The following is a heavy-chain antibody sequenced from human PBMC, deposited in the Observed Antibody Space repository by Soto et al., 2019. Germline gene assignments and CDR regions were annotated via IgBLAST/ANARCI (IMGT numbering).Heavy chain of an antibody. Sequence: SETLSLTCTVSGGSISSGGYHWSWIRQHPGKGLEWIGYIYYSGSTYYNPSLKSRVTISVDTSKNQFSLKLSSVTAADTAVYYCARVVTMVRGVITPTYYYYMDVWGKGTTVTVSS. CDR2: IYYSGST. CDR1: GGSISSGGYH. CDR3: ARVVTMVRGVITPTYYYYMDV. J-gene: IGHJ6*03. D-gene: IGHD3-10*01. V-gene: IGHV4-31*03.